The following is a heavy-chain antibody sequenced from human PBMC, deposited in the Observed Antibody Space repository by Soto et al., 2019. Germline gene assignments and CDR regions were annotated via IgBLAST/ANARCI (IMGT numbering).Heavy chain of an antibody. Sequence: EVQLVESGGGLVKPGGSLRLSCTASGLIFSNYGMNWVRQAAGKRPEWVSSISSGGEYIDYADSVKGRLTISRDNANNILYLQLTRLGVGDTAVYYCATDGAAGAGMGVWGQGTTVTVSS. CDR1: GLIFSNYG. CDR2: ISSGGEYI. V-gene: IGHV3-21*06. J-gene: IGHJ6*02. CDR3: ATDGAAGAGMGV. D-gene: IGHD6-13*01.